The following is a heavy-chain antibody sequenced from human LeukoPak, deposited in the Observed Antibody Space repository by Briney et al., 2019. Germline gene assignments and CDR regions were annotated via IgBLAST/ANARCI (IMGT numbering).Heavy chain of an antibody. V-gene: IGHV3-21*01. CDR1: GFTFSSYS. CDR2: ISSSSSYI. J-gene: IGHJ4*02. Sequence: GGSLRLSCAASGFTFSSYSMNWVRQAPGKGLEWVSSISSSSSYIYYADSVKGRFTISRDNAKNSLYLQMNSLRAEDTAVYCCARERRFLEWSDYWGQGTLVTVSS. CDR3: ARERRFLEWSDY. D-gene: IGHD3-3*01.